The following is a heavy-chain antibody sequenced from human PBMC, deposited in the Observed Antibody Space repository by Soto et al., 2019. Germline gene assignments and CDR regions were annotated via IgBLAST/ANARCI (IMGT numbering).Heavy chain of an antibody. V-gene: IGHV1-69*02. Sequence: QVQLVQSGAEVKSAGSSVKVSCKASGDTFNFYSINWVRQAPGLGLEWVGRVNPILSMSNYAQRFQCRVTMTADKPTGTAYMELRGLRSEDTAIYYCASNYGSGYRAFDSWGQGALVTVSS. CDR3: ASNYGSGYRAFDS. D-gene: IGHD3-10*01. CDR1: GDTFNFYS. CDR2: VNPILSMS. J-gene: IGHJ4*02.